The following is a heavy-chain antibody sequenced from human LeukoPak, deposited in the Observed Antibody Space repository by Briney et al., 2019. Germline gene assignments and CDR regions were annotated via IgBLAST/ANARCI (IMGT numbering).Heavy chain of an antibody. CDR2: IYYSGST. CDR1: GGSISSSSYY. V-gene: IGHV4-39*07. D-gene: IGHD6-13*01. CDR3: ARDLWGKQQLVDSVGWFDP. Sequence: SETLSLTCTVSGGSISSSSYYWGWIRQPPGKGLEWIESIYYSGSTYYNLSLKSRVTISVDTSKNQFSLKLSSVTAADTAVYYCARDLWGKQQLVDSVGWFDPWGQGTLVTVSS. J-gene: IGHJ5*02.